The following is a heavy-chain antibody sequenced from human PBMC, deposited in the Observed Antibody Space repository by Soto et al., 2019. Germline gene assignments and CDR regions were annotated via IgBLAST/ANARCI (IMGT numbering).Heavy chain of an antibody. J-gene: IGHJ3*02. V-gene: IGHV1-18*01. CDR2: ISAYNGNT. CDR1: GYTFTSHG. Sequence: QVHLVQSGAEVKKPGDSVKVSCKASGYTFTSHGISWVRQAPGQGLQWMGWISAYNGNTNYAYKFQGRITMTTTTTTSTSNMEVRSLRSDETVVYYGTRARDFLETSGYTGSRVAMWAQGTMVTASS. CDR3: TRARDFLETSGYTGSRVAM. D-gene: IGHD3-22*01.